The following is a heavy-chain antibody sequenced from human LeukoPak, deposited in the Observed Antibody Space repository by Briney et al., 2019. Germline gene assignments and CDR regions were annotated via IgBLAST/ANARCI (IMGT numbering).Heavy chain of an antibody. CDR1: EFSVGSNY. V-gene: IGHV3-48*03. J-gene: IGHJ4*02. Sequence: PGGSLRLSCAASEFSVGSNYMTWVRQAPGKGLEWVSYISGSGSTIYYADSVKGRFTISRDNAKNSLYLQMNSLRAEDTAVYYCARDRSTVAAWVDYWGQGTLVTVSS. CDR3: ARDRSTVAAWVDY. CDR2: ISGSGSTI. D-gene: IGHD4-23*01.